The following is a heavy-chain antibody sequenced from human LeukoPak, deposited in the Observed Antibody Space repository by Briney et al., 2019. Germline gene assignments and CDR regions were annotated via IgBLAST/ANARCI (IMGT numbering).Heavy chain of an antibody. J-gene: IGHJ4*02. D-gene: IGHD3-22*01. V-gene: IGHV3-23*01. CDR2: ISGSGGST. Sequence: GGSLRLSCAASGFNFSSYAMSWVRQAPGKGLEWVSAISGSGGSTYYADSVKGRFTISRDNSKNTLYLQMNSLRAEDTAVYYCAKDRDDSSGYWPLGDIWGQGTLVTVSS. CDR3: AKDRDDSSGYWPLGDI. CDR1: GFNFSSYA.